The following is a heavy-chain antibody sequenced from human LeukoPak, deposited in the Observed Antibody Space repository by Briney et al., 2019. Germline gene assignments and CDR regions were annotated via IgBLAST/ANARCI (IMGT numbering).Heavy chain of an antibody. Sequence: ASVKVSCKASGYTFTSYDINWVRQATGQGLEWMGWMNPNSGNTGYAQKFQGRVTMTRNTSISTAYMELSSLRSEDTAVYYCARKRWSGRGFDYWGQGTLVTVSS. J-gene: IGHJ4*02. CDR2: MNPNSGNT. CDR3: ARKRWSGRGFDY. CDR1: GYTFTSYD. V-gene: IGHV1-8*01. D-gene: IGHD3-3*01.